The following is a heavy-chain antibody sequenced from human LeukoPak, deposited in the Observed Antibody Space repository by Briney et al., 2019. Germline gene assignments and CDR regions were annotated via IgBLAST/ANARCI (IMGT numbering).Heavy chain of an antibody. CDR1: GFTFSSYW. CDR2: IYSGGST. Sequence: GGSLRLSCAASGFTFSSYWISWVRQAPGKGLEWVSVIYSGGSTYYADSVKGRFTISRDNSKNTLYLQMNSLRAEDTAVYYCARDDAFDIWGQGTMVTVSS. V-gene: IGHV3-53*01. CDR3: ARDDAFDI. J-gene: IGHJ3*02.